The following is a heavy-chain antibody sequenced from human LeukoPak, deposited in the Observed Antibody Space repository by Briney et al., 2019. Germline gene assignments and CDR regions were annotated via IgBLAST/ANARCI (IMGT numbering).Heavy chain of an antibody. V-gene: IGHV4-34*01. CDR1: GGSFSGYY. D-gene: IGHD1-26*01. Sequence: SETLSLTCAVYGGSFSGYYWSWIRQPPGKGLEWTGEINHSGSTNYNPSLKSRVTISVDTSKNQFSLKLSSVTAADTAVYYCARGDGGSYTYYYYGMDVWGQGTTITVSS. J-gene: IGHJ6*02. CDR3: ARGDGGSYTYYYYGMDV. CDR2: INHSGST.